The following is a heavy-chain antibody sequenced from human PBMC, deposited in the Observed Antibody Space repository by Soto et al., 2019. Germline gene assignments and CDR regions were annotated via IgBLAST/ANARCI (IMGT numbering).Heavy chain of an antibody. D-gene: IGHD3-10*01. CDR2: IIPLLNIP. J-gene: IGHJ6*02. CDR1: GGTFSRNT. CDR3: ARDRGLVSAVGGKMVNHYGLDL. Sequence: QVQLVQSGAEVKKPGSSVKVSCKASGGTFSRNTISWVRQAPGQGLEWMGRIIPLLNIPNYAQNFQGRVSMTADRSTTTVYMEVSSLKSEDTAVYYCARDRGLVSAVGGKMVNHYGLDLWGQGTTVTVSS. V-gene: IGHV1-69*08.